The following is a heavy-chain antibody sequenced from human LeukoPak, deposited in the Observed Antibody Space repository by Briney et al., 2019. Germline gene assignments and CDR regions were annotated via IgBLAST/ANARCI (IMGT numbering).Heavy chain of an antibody. D-gene: IGHD4-11*01. CDR2: VYHRGTT. CDR1: GYSITSGSY. Sequence: PSDTLSLTCTVSGYSITSGSYWGWIRQPPGKGLEWIANVYHRGTTYYSPSLKSRLTISVDTSKNHYSLRLSSLSAADTAIYYCARFADTNYDAFDIWGQGTLVTVSS. CDR3: ARFADTNYDAFDI. V-gene: IGHV4-38-2*02. J-gene: IGHJ3*02.